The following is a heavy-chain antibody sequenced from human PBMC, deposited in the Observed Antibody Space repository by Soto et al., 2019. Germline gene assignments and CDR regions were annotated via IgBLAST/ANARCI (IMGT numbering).Heavy chain of an antibody. V-gene: IGHV3-7*01. J-gene: IGHJ4*02. CDR1: GFTFSSYW. Sequence: GGSLRLSCAASGFTFSSYWMSWVRQAPGKGLEWVANIRQDESEKYYVDSLKGRLTISRDNAKNSLYLQMNSLRAEDTAVYYCARGSAAGIYYFDYWGQGTLVTVSS. D-gene: IGHD6-13*01. CDR2: IRQDESEK. CDR3: ARGSAAGIYYFDY.